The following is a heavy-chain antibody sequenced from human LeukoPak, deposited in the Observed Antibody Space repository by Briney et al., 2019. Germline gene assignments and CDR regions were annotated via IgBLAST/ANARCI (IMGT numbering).Heavy chain of an antibody. CDR3: ARETSFKYYDFLGGLDL. J-gene: IGHJ4*02. CDR2: TYYRSKWYN. Sequence: SQTLSFTCAISGDSVSSISAAWNWIRQSPSRGLEWLGRTYYRSKWYNDYAVSVKSRITINPDTSKNQFSLQLNSVTPEDTAGYFWARETSFKYYDFLGGLDLWGQGTLVTVSS. D-gene: IGHD3-3*01. V-gene: IGHV6-1*01. CDR1: GDSVSSISAA.